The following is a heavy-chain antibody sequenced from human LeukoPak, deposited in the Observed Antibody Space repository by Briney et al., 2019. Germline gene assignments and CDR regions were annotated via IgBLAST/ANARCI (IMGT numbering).Heavy chain of an antibody. V-gene: IGHV3-66*01. CDR3: ARNYYDSSAYYYFDY. CDR2: IYSGGGT. CDR1: GFTFSSYA. J-gene: IGHJ4*02. Sequence: PGGSLTLSCAASGFTFSSYAMNWVRQPPGKGLEWVALIYSGGGTYYADSVKGRFTISRDNSKNTLYLQMNSLRAEDTAVYYCARNYYDSSAYYYFDYWGQGTLVTVSS. D-gene: IGHD3-22*01.